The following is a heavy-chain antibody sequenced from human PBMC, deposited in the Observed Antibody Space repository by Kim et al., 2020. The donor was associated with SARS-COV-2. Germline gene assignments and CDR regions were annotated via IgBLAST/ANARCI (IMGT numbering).Heavy chain of an antibody. CDR1: GYTFTSYG. CDR3: ARDLEYCSSTSCYGAYFDY. Sequence: ASVKVSCKASGYTFTSYGISWVRQATGQGLEWMGWISAYNGNTNYAQKLQGRVTMTTDTSTSTAYMELRSLRSDDTAVYYCARDLEYCSSTSCYGAYFDYWGQGTLVTVSS. J-gene: IGHJ4*02. V-gene: IGHV1-18*01. D-gene: IGHD2-2*01. CDR2: ISAYNGNT.